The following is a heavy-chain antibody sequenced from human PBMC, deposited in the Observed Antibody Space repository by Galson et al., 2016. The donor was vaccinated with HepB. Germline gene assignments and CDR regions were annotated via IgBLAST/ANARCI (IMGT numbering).Heavy chain of an antibody. Sequence: SLRLSCAASGFTFSTYAMHWVRQAPGKGLEWVAVLSYDGRIKYYADSVKGRFTIARDNSKNTLYLQINPLRAEDTAVYYCARGDTIFGVDPPDPWGQGTLVTVSS. CDR2: LSYDGRIK. CDR1: GFTFSTYA. D-gene: IGHD3-3*01. V-gene: IGHV3-30*04. J-gene: IGHJ5*02. CDR3: ARGDTIFGVDPPDP.